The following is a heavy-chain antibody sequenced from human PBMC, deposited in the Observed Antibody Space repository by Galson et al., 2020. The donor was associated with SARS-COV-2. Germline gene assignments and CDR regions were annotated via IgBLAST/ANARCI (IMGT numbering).Heavy chain of an antibody. Sequence: ALETLSLTCRVSGYLISSGYYWGWIRQPPGKGLEWIANIYYSGNTYYNASLKSRVTISVDTSKNQFSLRLSSVTAADTAVYYCARIGISGDSYFDYWGQGTLVTVSS. CDR2: IYYSGNT. CDR1: GYLISSGYY. D-gene: IGHD3-10*01. CDR3: ARIGISGDSYFDY. J-gene: IGHJ4*02. V-gene: IGHV4-38-2*01.